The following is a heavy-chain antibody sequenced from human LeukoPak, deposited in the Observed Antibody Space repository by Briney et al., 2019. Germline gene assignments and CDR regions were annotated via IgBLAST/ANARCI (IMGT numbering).Heavy chain of an antibody. CDR2: ISGSGGST. CDR3: AKSQGAVGATLFDY. CDR1: GFTHSSYA. J-gene: IGHJ4*02. V-gene: IGHV3-23*01. D-gene: IGHD1-26*01. Sequence: PGGSLRLSCAASGFTHSSYAMSLVRQAPGKGLEWVSAISGSGGSTYYADSVKCRFTISRDNSKNTLYLQMNSLRAEDTAVYYCAKSQGAVGATLFDYWGQGTLVTVSS.